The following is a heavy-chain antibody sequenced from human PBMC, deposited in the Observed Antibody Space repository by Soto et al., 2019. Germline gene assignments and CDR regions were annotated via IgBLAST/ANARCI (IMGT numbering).Heavy chain of an antibody. V-gene: IGHV4-34*01. CDR1: GGSFSGYY. CDR2: INHSGST. J-gene: IGHJ6*03. Sequence: SETLSLTCAVYGGSFSGYYWSWIRQPPGKGLEWIGEINHSGSTNYNPSLKSRVTISVDTSKNQFSLKLSSVTAADTAVYYCARVIPPTFYYRDVWGRGTTVTVSS. CDR3: ARVIPPTFYYRDV.